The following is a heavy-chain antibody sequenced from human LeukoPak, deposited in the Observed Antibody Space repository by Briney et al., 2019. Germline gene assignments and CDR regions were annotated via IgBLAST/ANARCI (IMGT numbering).Heavy chain of an antibody. J-gene: IGHJ4*02. CDR2: IYSDNT. Sequence: PGGSLRLSCTVSGFTVSTNSMGWVRQAPGKGLEWVSFIYSDNTHYSDSVKGRFTISRDNSKNTLYLQMNSLRAEDTAVYYCARRAGAYSHPYVYWGQGTLVTVSS. CDR1: GFTVSTNS. D-gene: IGHD4/OR15-4a*01. CDR3: ARRAGAYSHPYVY. V-gene: IGHV3-53*01.